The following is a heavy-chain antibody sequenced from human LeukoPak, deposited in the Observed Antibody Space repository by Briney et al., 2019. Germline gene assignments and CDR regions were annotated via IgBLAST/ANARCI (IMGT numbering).Heavy chain of an antibody. CDR3: ARDESVRLRFLEWPTYFDY. CDR1: GFTFSSYA. V-gene: IGHV3-30-3*01. D-gene: IGHD3-3*01. J-gene: IGHJ4*02. CDR2: ISYDGSNK. Sequence: PGRSLRLSCAASGFTFSSYAMPWVRQAPGKGLEWVAVISYDGSNKYYADSVKGRFTISRDNSKNTLYLQMNSLRAEDTAVYYCARDESVRLRFLEWPTYFDYWGRGTLVTVSS.